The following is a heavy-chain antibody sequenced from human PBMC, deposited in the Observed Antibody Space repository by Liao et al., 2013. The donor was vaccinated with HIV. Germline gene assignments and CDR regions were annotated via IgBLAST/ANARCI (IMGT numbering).Heavy chain of an antibody. CDR2: IYYSGST. Sequence: QVQLQESGPGLVKPSQTLSLTCTVSGGSISSSSYYWGWIRQPPGKGLEWIGSIYYSGSTYYNPSLKSRVTISVDTSKNQFSLKLSSVTAADTAVYYCAIRRGLYCSSTSCSSYNWFDPWGQGTLVTVSS. J-gene: IGHJ5*02. V-gene: IGHV4-39*07. D-gene: IGHD2-2*01. CDR3: AIRRGLYCSSTSCSSYNWFDP. CDR1: GGSISSSSYY.